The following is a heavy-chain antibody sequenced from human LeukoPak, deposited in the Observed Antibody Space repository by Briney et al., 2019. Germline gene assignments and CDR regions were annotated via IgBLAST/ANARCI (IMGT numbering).Heavy chain of an antibody. V-gene: IGHV3-30*03. CDR2: IAFDGINN. Sequence: PGGSLRLSCAASGFTFSSYSMNWVRQAPGKGLEWVAIIAFDGINNYYTGSVKGRFTISRDNSKSTLYLQMNSLRPEDSAVYYCARATGGSYYDADYYYGLDVWGQGTTVTVS. CDR1: GFTFSSYS. D-gene: IGHD1-26*01. CDR3: ARATGGSYYDADYYYGLDV. J-gene: IGHJ6*02.